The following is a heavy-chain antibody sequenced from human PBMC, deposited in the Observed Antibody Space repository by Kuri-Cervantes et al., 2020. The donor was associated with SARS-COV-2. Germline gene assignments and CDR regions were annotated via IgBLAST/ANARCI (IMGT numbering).Heavy chain of an antibody. D-gene: IGHD6-19*01. Sequence: GESLKISCAASGFTFSSYWMTWVRQAPGKGLEWVANIKQDGSEKYYVDSVKGRFTISRDNAKNSLYLQMNSLRAEDTAVYYCARGGVGSGWYGNYYYGMDVWGQGTTVTVSS. J-gene: IGHJ6*02. V-gene: IGHV3-7*01. CDR1: GFTFSSYW. CDR2: IKQDGSEK. CDR3: ARGGVGSGWYGNYYYGMDV.